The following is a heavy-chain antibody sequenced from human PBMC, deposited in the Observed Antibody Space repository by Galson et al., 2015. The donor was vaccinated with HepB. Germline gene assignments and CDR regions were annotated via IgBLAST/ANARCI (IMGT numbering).Heavy chain of an antibody. CDR1: GFTFSSYA. Sequence: SLRLSCAASGFTFSSYAMHWVRQAPGKGLEYVSAISSNGGSTYYADSVKGRFTISRDNSKNTLYLQMSSLRAEDTAVYYCVKGSGAINFDYWGQGTLVTVSS. J-gene: IGHJ4*02. V-gene: IGHV3-64D*06. CDR2: ISSNGGST. CDR3: VKGSGAINFDY. D-gene: IGHD1-26*01.